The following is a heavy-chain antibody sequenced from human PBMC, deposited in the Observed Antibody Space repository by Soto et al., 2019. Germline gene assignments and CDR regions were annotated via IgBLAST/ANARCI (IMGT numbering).Heavy chain of an antibody. J-gene: IGHJ4*02. CDR3: AHAAIVEPCFDY. V-gene: IGHV3-30*03. CDR1: GFTFSRYG. Sequence: PGGSLRLSCAASGFTFSRYGMHWVRQAPGKGLEWVAAMSHDGNNQYYADSVKGRFSISRDNSQSTLYLQMNILRTEDTAVYYCAHAAIVEPCFDYWGQGT. D-gene: IGHD2-21*01. CDR2: MSHDGNNQ.